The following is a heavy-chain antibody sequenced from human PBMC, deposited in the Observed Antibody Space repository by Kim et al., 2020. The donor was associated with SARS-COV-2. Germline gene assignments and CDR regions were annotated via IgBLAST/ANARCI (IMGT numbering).Heavy chain of an antibody. J-gene: IGHJ4*02. D-gene: IGHD6-19*01. CDR3: ARDGGIEVAGTFFDY. V-gene: IGHV3-30*07. Sequence: DTVKGRFTISRDNSKNTLYLQMNSLRAEDTAVYYCARDGGIEVAGTFFDYWGQGTLVTVSS.